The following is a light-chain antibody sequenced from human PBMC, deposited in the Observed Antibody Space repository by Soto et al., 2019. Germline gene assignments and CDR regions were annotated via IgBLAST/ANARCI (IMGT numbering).Light chain of an antibody. J-gene: IGKJ4*01. CDR2: GAS. CDR1: QSVNIY. V-gene: IGKV3D-15*01. CDR3: QQYDDWLRLT. Sequence: EIVMTQSPATLSVSPEERATLSCRASQSVNIYLAWYQQKPGQAPRLLIFGASSRATGIPARFSGSGSGTEFNLTISSLQSEDFAVYFCQQYDDWLRLTFGGGTKVDIK.